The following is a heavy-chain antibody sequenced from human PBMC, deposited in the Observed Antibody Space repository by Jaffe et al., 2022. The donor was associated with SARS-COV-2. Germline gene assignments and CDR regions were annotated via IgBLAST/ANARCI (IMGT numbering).Heavy chain of an antibody. CDR3: ARLRVGVYYGSGRNPYYMDV. D-gene: IGHD3-10*01. V-gene: IGHV4-34*01. CDR1: GGSFSGYY. CDR2: INHSGST. Sequence: QVQLQQWGAGLLKPSETLSLTCAVYGGSFSGYYWSWIRQPPGKGLEWIGEINHSGSTNYNPSLKSRVTISVDTSKNQFSLKLSSVTAADTAVYYCARLRVGVYYGSGRNPYYMDVWGKGTTVTVSS. J-gene: IGHJ6*03.